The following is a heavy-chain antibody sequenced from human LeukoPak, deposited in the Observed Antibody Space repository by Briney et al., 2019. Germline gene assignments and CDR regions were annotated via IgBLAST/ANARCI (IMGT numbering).Heavy chain of an antibody. CDR3: AKGPFSSPNNYYYYMDV. V-gene: IGHV3-43D*03. CDR1: GFTFDDYA. D-gene: IGHD6-13*01. J-gene: IGHJ6*03. CDR2: ISWDGGST. Sequence: GGSLRLSCAASGFTFDDYAMHWVRHAPGKGLEWVSLISWDGGSTHYADSVKGRFTISRDNRKNSLYLQMNSLKTEDTALYYCAKGPFSSPNNYYYYMDVWGKGTTVTVS.